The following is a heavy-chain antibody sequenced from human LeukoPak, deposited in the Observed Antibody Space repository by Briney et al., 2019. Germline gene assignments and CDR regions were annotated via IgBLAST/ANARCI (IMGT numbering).Heavy chain of an antibody. V-gene: IGHV3-43*02. D-gene: IGHD6-13*01. CDR3: AKDIAPHEIAAADY. Sequence: GGSVTLSCAASGFTFYDYAMHWVRQAPGKGVEGVCLISGDRGSTYYADSVKRRFTISRDNSKNSLYLQINSLRTEDTALYYCAKDIAPHEIAAADYWGQGTLVTGSS. CDR1: GFTFYDYA. CDR2: ISGDRGST. J-gene: IGHJ4*02.